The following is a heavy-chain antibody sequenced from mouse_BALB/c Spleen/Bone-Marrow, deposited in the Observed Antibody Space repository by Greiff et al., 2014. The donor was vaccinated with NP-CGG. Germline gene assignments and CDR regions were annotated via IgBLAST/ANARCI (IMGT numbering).Heavy chain of an antibody. D-gene: IGHD2-4*01. CDR1: GYTFTSYW. J-gene: IGHJ3*01. V-gene: IGHV1-52*01. CDR3: ARGRDYDVFSY. CDR2: IDPYDSET. Sequence: QVHVKQSGAELVRPGSSVKLSCKASGYTFTSYWMNWVKQRPEQGLVSIGRIDPYDSETHYNQKFKDKAILTVDKSSSTAYMQLSSLTSEDSAVYYCARGRDYDVFSYWGQGALVTVSA.